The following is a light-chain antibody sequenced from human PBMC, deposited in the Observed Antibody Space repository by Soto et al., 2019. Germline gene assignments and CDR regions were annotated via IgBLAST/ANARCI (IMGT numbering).Light chain of an antibody. V-gene: IGKV1-9*01. J-gene: IGKJ5*01. Sequence: IQLTQSPSSLSASVGDRVTITCRASQGISSYLAWYQQKPGKAPKLLIYSASTLQSGVPSRFSGGFSGTEFTLTISSLQPEDFATYYCQQLYRYPITFGQGTRLEI. CDR1: QGISSY. CDR2: SAS. CDR3: QQLYRYPIT.